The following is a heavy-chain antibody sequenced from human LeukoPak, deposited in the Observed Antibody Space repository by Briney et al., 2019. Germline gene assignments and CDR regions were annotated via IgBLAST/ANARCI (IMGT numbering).Heavy chain of an antibody. V-gene: IGHV3-7*05. J-gene: IGHJ4*02. D-gene: IGHD5-18*01. CDR1: GFTFSSNW. CDR2: IKQDGGEK. CDR3: ARGFRGYNYEFDY. Sequence: GGSLRLSCVVSGFTFSSNWMSWVRQAPGKGLEWVANIKQDGGEKYYVDSVKGRFTISRDNAENSLYLQMSSLTADDTAVYYCARGFRGYNYEFDYWGQGTLVTVSS.